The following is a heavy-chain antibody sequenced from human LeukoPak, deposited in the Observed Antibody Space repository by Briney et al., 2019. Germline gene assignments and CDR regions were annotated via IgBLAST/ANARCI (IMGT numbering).Heavy chain of an antibody. CDR1: GFTFSSYG. CDR3: AKYASSTNYYFGMDV. V-gene: IGHV3-33*06. Sequence: GGSLRLSCAASGFTFSSYGMPWVRQAPGKGLEWVAVIWYDGSNKYYADSVKGRFTISRDNSKKTLYLQMNSLRAEDTAVYYCAKYASSTNYYFGMDVWGQGATVTVSS. CDR2: IWYDGSNK. D-gene: IGHD2-2*01. J-gene: IGHJ6*02.